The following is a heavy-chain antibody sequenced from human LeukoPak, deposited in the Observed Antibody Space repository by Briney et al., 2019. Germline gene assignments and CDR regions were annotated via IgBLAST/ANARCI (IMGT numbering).Heavy chain of an antibody. J-gene: IGHJ4*02. CDR1: GYSFSSYA. CDR3: ARGGRYGGNTGLDY. V-gene: IGHV1-18*01. CDR2: FSAYNGNT. D-gene: IGHD4-23*01. Sequence: ASGKVSCKASGYSFSSYAINWVRQAPGQGLEWMGWFSAYNGNTYYAQKLQGRVTMATDTSTSTVYMELRSLRSDDTAVYYCARGGRYGGNTGLDYWGQGTLVTVSS.